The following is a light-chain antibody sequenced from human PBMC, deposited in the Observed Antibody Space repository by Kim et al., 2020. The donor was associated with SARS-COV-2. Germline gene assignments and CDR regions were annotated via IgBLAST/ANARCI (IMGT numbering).Light chain of an antibody. CDR3: QQYYSYPWT. J-gene: IGKJ1*01. CDR1: QGSSSY. CDR2: AAS. V-gene: IGKV1-8*01. Sequence: APTGDRVTITCRASQGSSSYLAWYQQKPGKAPKLLIYAASTVQSGVPSRFSGSGSGTDFTLTISCLQSEDFATYYCQQYYSYPWTFGQGTKVDIK.